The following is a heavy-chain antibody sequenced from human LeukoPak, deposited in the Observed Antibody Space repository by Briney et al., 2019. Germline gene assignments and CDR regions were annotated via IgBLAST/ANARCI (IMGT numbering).Heavy chain of an antibody. D-gene: IGHD3/OR15-3a*01. V-gene: IGHV3-33*03. CDR2: VWNDGGKK. CDR3: AKGEFWTGQAEYFQH. Sequence: GWSLRLSCAASGFTFRTYGMYWVRQAPGKGLEGVAMVWNDGGKKNHADSVKGRFTISRDNSKDTLFLQMNSLRPEDTAVYYCAKGEFWTGQAEYFQHWGQGTLVTVSS. J-gene: IGHJ1*01. CDR1: GFTFRTYG.